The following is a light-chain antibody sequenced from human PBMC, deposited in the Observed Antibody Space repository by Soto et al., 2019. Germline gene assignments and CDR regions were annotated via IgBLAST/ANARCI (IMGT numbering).Light chain of an antibody. V-gene: IGKV1-39*01. CDR1: QSISSY. CDR2: AAS. J-gene: IGKJ2*01. Sequence: DIQMTQSPPSLSASVGDRVTITCRASQSISSYLNWYQQKPGIAPKLLIYAASSLQSGVPSRFSGSRSGTDFTLTISSLQPEDFATYYCQQSYSTPYTFGQGTKLEIK. CDR3: QQSYSTPYT.